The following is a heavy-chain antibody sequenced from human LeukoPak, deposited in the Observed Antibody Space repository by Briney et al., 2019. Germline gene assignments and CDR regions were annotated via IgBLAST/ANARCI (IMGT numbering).Heavy chain of an antibody. J-gene: IGHJ4*02. V-gene: IGHV3-74*01. CDR1: GFIFSNYW. CDR2: ITSDGSSA. D-gene: IGHD3-10*01. CDR3: ARGVSTNSDY. Sequence: PGGSLRLSCAAPGFIFSNYWMHWVRQAPGKGLVWVSRITSDGSSASYADSVKGRFTTSRDNAKNTLYLQMNSLRAEDTAVYYCARGVSTNSDYWGQGTLVTVSS.